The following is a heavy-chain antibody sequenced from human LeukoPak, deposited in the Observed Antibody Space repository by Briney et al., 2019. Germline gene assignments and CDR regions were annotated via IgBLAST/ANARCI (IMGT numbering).Heavy chain of an antibody. CDR3: ASLYYFDRSRGWNY. D-gene: IGHD3-22*01. J-gene: IGHJ4*02. CDR2: IYYSGST. CDR1: GDSISSSSSY. Sequence: SETLSLTCTVSGDSISSSSSYWGWIRQPPGKGLEWIGSIYYSGSTYYNSSLRSRVTISVDTSKNQFSLKLSSVTAADTAVYYCASLYYFDRSRGWNYWGQGTLVTVSS. V-gene: IGHV4-39*01.